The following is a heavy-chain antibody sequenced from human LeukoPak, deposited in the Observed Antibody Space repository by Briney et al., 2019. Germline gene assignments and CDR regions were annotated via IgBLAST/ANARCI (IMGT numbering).Heavy chain of an antibody. J-gene: IGHJ4*02. V-gene: IGHV3-7*03. D-gene: IGHD1-26*01. CDR2: IKEDGSER. CDR3: AKDRFEVVGATQIDY. CDR1: AFIFSGHW. Sequence: PGGSLRLSCEASAFIFSGHWLNWVRQTPGKGLEWVASIKEDGSERQYVDSVKGRFIISRDNTKASLFLQLNSLRAEDTALYYCAKDRFEVVGATQIDYWGQGTLVTVSS.